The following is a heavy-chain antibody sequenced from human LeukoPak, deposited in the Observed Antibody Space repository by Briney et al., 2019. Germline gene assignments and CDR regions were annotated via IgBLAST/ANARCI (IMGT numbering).Heavy chain of an antibody. CDR2: INSKTDGGTT. CDR1: GFTFSNAW. Sequence: GGSLRLSCAASGFTFSNAWMSWVRQAPGKGLEWVGRINSKTDGGTTDCAAPVKGRFTISRDDSKNTLYLQMNSLKTEDTAVYYCTSRSFGVVTFDYWGQGTLVTVSS. CDR3: TSRSFGVVTFDY. V-gene: IGHV3-15*01. J-gene: IGHJ4*02. D-gene: IGHD3-3*01.